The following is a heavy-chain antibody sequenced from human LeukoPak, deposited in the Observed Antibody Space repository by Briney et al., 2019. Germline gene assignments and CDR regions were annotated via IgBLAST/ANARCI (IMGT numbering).Heavy chain of an antibody. CDR2: IYHSGST. CDR1: GGSISSYY. Sequence: PSETLSLTRTVSGGSISSYYWGWIRQPPGKGLEWIGSIYHSGSTYYNPSLKSRVTISVDTSKNQFSLKLSSVTAADTAVYYCARADYSSTWSHDYYYMDVWGKGTTVTVSS. D-gene: IGHD6-13*01. J-gene: IGHJ6*03. CDR3: ARADYSSTWSHDYYYMDV. V-gene: IGHV4-38-2*02.